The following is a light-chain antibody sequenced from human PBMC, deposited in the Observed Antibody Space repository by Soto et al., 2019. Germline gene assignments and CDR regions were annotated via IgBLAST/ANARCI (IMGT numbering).Light chain of an antibody. V-gene: IGKV3-11*01. J-gene: IGKJ5*01. CDR3: QHRSNWPPG. CDR1: QSIGTF. Sequence: VLTQSPATLSLSPGERATLSCRASQSIGTFLAWYQQEPGQVPRLLIYDTSNRATGIPARFSGSGPGTDFFLSISSLAPEDFAVYYCQHRSNWPPGFGQGTRLEIK. CDR2: DTS.